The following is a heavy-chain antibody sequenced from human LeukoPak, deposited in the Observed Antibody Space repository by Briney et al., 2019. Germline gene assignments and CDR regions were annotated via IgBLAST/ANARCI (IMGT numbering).Heavy chain of an antibody. J-gene: IGHJ4*02. CDR3: ARGIESYGDYGY. D-gene: IGHD4-17*01. CDR2: MYNSGST. CDR1: GGSISGSY. V-gene: IGHV4-59*01. Sequence: SETLSLTCTVSGGSISGSYWSWIRQPPGKGLEWIAYMYNSGSTNYNPSLKGRVTISIDTSKNQFSLKLSSLTAADTAIYYCARGIESYGDYGYWGQGILVTVSS.